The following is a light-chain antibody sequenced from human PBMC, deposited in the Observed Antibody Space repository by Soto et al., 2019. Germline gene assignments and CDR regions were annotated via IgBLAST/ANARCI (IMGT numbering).Light chain of an antibody. V-gene: IGKV3-20*01. CDR2: GAS. CDR3: QHYGSSPRGT. J-gene: IGKJ1*01. CDR1: QSVSSSY. Sequence: EIVLTQSPGTLSLSPGERATLSCRASQSVSSSYLSWYQQKPGQAPRLLIYGASSRATGVPDRFSGSGSWTDFTLTISRLEPEDFTMYYCQHYGSSPRGTFGQGTKVDIK.